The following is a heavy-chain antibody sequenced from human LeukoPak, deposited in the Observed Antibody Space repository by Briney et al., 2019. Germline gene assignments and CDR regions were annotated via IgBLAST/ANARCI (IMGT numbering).Heavy chain of an antibody. CDR1: GGSFSGYY. Sequence: SETLSLTCAVYGGSFSGYYWSWIRQPPGKGLEWIGEINHSGSTNYNPSLKSRVTISVGTSKNQFSLKLSSVTAADTAVYYCARGQYIAGTAFDIWGQGTMVTVSS. D-gene: IGHD1-20*01. CDR2: INHSGST. V-gene: IGHV4-34*01. CDR3: ARGQYIAGTAFDI. J-gene: IGHJ3*02.